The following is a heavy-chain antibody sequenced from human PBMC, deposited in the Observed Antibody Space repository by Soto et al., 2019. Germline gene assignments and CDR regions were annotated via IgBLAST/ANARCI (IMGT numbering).Heavy chain of an antibody. J-gene: IGHJ6*03. Sequence: EVQLVESGGGLVKPGGSLRLSCAASGFTFSSYSMNWVRQAPGKGLEWVSSISSSSSYLYYADSVKGRFTISRDNAKNSLYLQMNSLRAEDTAVYYCARDMGKYYYMDVWGKGTTVTVSS. CDR3: ARDMGKYYYMDV. CDR2: ISSSSSYL. V-gene: IGHV3-21*01. CDR1: GFTFSSYS. D-gene: IGHD7-27*01.